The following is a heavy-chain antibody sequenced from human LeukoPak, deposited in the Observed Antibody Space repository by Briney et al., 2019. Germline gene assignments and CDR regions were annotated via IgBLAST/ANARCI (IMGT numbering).Heavy chain of an antibody. CDR1: GGAFSSYA. J-gene: IGHJ6*02. CDR2: IIPMFGTV. D-gene: IGHD1-26*01. Sequence: SVKVSCKASGGAFSSYAINWVRQAPGQGLEWMGKIIPMFGTVNYEQKFQGRVTIIADKFTSTAYMELSSLRFEDTAMYYCARDQKVGATPYFGMDVWGQGTTVTVSS. CDR3: ARDQKVGATPYFGMDV. V-gene: IGHV1-69*06.